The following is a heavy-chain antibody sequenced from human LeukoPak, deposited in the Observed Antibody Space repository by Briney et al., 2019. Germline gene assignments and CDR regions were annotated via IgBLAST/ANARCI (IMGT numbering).Heavy chain of an antibody. Sequence: GGPLRLSCAASGFSFSSYAMHWVRQAPGKGLEWVAVISYDGRNEYYADSVKGRFTISRDISKNTLYLQMNSLRPEDTAVYYCARGGDSWSGYSYGMDVWGQGTTVTVSS. J-gene: IGHJ6*02. CDR1: GFSFSSYA. CDR3: ARGGDSWSGYSYGMDV. V-gene: IGHV3-30-3*01. D-gene: IGHD3-3*01. CDR2: ISYDGRNE.